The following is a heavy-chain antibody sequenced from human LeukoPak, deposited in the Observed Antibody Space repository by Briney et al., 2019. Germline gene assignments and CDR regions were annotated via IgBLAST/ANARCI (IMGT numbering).Heavy chain of an antibody. CDR2: IYYSGST. CDR3: ARLIVEASDP. Sequence: SETLSLTCTVSGGSISSYYWSWIRQPPGKGLEWIGYIYYSGSTNYNPSLKSRVTISVDTSKNQFSLKLSSVTAADTAVYYCARLIVEASDPWGQGTLVTVSS. D-gene: IGHD1-26*01. J-gene: IGHJ5*02. V-gene: IGHV4-59*01. CDR1: GGSISSYY.